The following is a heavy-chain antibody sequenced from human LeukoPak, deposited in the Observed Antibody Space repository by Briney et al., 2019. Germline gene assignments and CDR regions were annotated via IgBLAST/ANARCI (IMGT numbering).Heavy chain of an antibody. CDR1: GGPVNSGNFF. Sequence: PSETLTLTCHVSGGPVNSGNFFWTWIWQPAGKGLEWIGRIYSRGTANYNRSLKGRVTISMDTSKNQVSLEVYSATAADTAVYFCASSRVSTPPYNFGMDVWGQGTTVIVSS. J-gene: IGHJ6*02. V-gene: IGHV4-61*02. CDR3: ASSRVSTPPYNFGMDV. CDR2: IYSRGTA. D-gene: IGHD4-23*01.